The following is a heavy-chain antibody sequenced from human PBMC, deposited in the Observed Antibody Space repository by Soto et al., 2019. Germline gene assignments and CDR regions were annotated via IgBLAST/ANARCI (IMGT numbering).Heavy chain of an antibody. CDR3: ARGLSVTLFDN. D-gene: IGHD4-17*01. CDR1: GGSISTGGYY. CDR2: IYYSGST. Sequence: QVQLQESGPGLVKPSQTLSLTCTVSGGSISTGGYYWTWIRQHPGKGLEWIGYIYYSGSTYYNPSLKSRVTISVDTSKNQFSLKLSSVPDADTAVYYCARGLSVTLFDNWGQGTLVTVSS. V-gene: IGHV4-31*03. J-gene: IGHJ4*02.